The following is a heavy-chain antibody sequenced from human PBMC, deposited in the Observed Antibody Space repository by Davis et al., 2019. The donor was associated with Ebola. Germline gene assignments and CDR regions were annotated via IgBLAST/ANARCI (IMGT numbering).Heavy chain of an antibody. Sequence: ASVKVSCKASGYTFTSYYMHWVRQAPGQGLEWMGIINPSGGSTSYAQKFQGRVTMTRDTSTSTVYMELSSLRSDDTAVYYCARDLGYQLLLDYYYYYYGMDVWGQGTTVTVSS. D-gene: IGHD2-2*01. J-gene: IGHJ6*02. CDR2: INPSGGST. CDR3: ARDLGYQLLLDYYYYYYGMDV. CDR1: GYTFTSYY. V-gene: IGHV1-46*01.